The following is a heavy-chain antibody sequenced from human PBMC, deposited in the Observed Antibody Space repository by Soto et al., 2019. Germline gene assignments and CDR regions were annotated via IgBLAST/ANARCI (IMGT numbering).Heavy chain of an antibody. Sequence: QVKLQESGPGLVKPSQTLSLTCTVSGGSISSGGYYWSWIRQHPGKGLEWIGYIYYSGSTYYNPSLKSRVTISVDTSKNQFSLKLSSVTAADTAVYYCARDYDFWSGSNRADAFDIWGQGTMVTVSS. CDR2: IYYSGST. V-gene: IGHV4-31*03. CDR1: GGSISSGGYY. J-gene: IGHJ3*02. CDR3: ARDYDFWSGSNRADAFDI. D-gene: IGHD3-3*01.